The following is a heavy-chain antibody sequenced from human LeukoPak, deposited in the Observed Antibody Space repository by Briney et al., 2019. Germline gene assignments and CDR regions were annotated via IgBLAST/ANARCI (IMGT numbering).Heavy chain of an antibody. Sequence: GGSLRLSCAASGFTFSSYSMNWVRQAPGKGLEWVSVIYSGGNTYYADSVQGRFTLSRDSSKNTVYLQMNSLRAEDTAVYYCARLPRGDYWGQGTLVTVSS. D-gene: IGHD3-10*01. CDR3: ARLPRGDY. CDR2: IYSGGNT. J-gene: IGHJ4*02. CDR1: GFTFSSYS. V-gene: IGHV3-66*04.